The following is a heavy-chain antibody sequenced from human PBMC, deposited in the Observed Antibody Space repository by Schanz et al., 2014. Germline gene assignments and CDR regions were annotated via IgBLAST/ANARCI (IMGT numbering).Heavy chain of an antibody. Sequence: QVQLVDSGGGLVKPGGSLRLSCTASGFPFSDYFMAWIRQPPGRGLEWVSYIGNGGVTIYYADSVKGRFTISRDNSKNTQYLQMNSLRPEDAAVYYCGRGGFGEVSYFDSWGQGTLVTVSS. V-gene: IGHV3-11*04. CDR1: GFPFSDYF. D-gene: IGHD3-10*01. CDR3: GRGGFGEVSYFDS. CDR2: IGNGGVTI. J-gene: IGHJ4*02.